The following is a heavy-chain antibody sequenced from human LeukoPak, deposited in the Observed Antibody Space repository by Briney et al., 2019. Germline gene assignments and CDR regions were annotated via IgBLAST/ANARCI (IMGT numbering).Heavy chain of an antibody. D-gene: IGHD3-22*01. V-gene: IGHV4-34*01. Sequence: SETLSLTCAVYGGSFSGYYWSWIRQPPGKGLEWIGEINHSGSTNYNPSLKSRVTISVDTSKNQLSLKLSSVTAADTAVYYCARGGYYDTSGYYDFDYWGQGTLVTVSS. J-gene: IGHJ4*02. CDR3: ARGGYYDTSGYYDFDY. CDR1: GGSFSGYY. CDR2: INHSGST.